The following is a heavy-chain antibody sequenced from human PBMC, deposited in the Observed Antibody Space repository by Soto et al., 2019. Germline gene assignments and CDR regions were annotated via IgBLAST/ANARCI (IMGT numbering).Heavy chain of an antibody. J-gene: IGHJ6*02. V-gene: IGHV3-30*18. CDR2: ISYDGSNK. Sequence: QVQLVESGGGVVQPGRSLRLSCAASGFTFSSYGMHWVRQAPGKGLEWVAVISYDGSNKYYADSVKGRFTISRDNSKNTLYLQMNSLRAEDTAVYYCAKDNHYYGMDVWGQGTMVTVSS. CDR3: AKDNHYYGMDV. CDR1: GFTFSSYG.